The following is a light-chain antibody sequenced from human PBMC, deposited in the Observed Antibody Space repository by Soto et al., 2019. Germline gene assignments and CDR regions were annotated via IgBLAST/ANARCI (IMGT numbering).Light chain of an antibody. CDR3: CSYAGSSTLVV. Sequence: QSALTQPASVSGSPGQSITISCTGTSSDVGTYKFVSWYQQHPGKAPKLMISEGSKRPSGVSDRFSGSKSGNTASLTISGLQAEDEADYYCCSYAGSSTLVVFGGGTKLTVL. V-gene: IGLV2-23*01. CDR1: SSDVGTYKF. CDR2: EGS. J-gene: IGLJ2*01.